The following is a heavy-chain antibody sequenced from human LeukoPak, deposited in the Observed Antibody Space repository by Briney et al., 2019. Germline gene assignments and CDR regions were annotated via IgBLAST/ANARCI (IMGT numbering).Heavy chain of an antibody. Sequence: GGSLGLSCAASGFTFDDYTMHWVRQAPGKGLEWVSLISWDGGSTYYADSVKGRFTISRDNSKNSLYLQMNSLRTEDTALYYCAKETDYYMDVWGKGNTVTVSS. J-gene: IGHJ6*03. CDR1: GFTFDDYT. V-gene: IGHV3-43*01. CDR2: ISWDGGST. CDR3: AKETDYYMDV.